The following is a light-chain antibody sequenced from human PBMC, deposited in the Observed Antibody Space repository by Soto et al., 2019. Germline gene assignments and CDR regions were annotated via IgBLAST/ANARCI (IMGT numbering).Light chain of an antibody. J-gene: IGKJ1*01. Sequence: DIQMSQSPSSLSASGRDRVTITCRASHGISNYLNWYQQKPGRAPKLLIYAASSLQSGVPSRFSGSGSGTNFTLTISSLQPEDFATYYCQQSYGIPRTFGQGTKVDIK. CDR3: QQSYGIPRT. CDR2: AAS. CDR1: HGISNY. V-gene: IGKV1-39*01.